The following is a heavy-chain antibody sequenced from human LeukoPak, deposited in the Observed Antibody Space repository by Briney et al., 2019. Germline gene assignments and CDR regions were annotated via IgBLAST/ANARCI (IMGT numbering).Heavy chain of an antibody. J-gene: IGHJ6*03. CDR2: IYYSGST. D-gene: IGHD6-19*01. Sequence: SETLSLTCTVSGGSISSSSYYWGWIRQPPGKGLEWIGSIYYSGSTYYNPSLKSRVTISVNKSKNQFSLKLSSVTAADTAVYYCARRAVAGTFSYYYYYYMDVWGKGTTVTVSS. CDR3: ARRAVAGTFSYYYYYYMDV. V-gene: IGHV4-39*07. CDR1: GGSISSSSYY.